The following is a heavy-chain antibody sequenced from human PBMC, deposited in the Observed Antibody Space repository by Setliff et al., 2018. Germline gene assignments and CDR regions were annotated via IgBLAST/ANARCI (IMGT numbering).Heavy chain of an antibody. CDR1: DGSLSTYY. Sequence: PSETLSLTCTVSDGSLSTYYWSWIRQPPGKGLEFIGYVYYSGTANYSPSLRSRLTISVDTSKNQFSLKLRSVTAADPAVYYCARGGTFRYFDFWGQGAPVTVSS. J-gene: IGHJ4*02. CDR3: ARGGTFRYFDF. V-gene: IGHV4-59*01. CDR2: VYYSGTA. D-gene: IGHD5-12*01.